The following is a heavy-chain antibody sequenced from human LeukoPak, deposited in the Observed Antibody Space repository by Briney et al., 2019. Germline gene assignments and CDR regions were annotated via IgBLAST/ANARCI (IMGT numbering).Heavy chain of an antibody. CDR1: GFTFSSYG. CDR3: ARDPRLWFGELLSHNDY. Sequence: GGSLRLSCAASGFTFSSYGMNWVRQAPGKGLEWVSSSSSTIYYADSVKGRFTISRDNSKNTLYLQMNSLRAEDTAVYYCARDPRLWFGELLSHNDYWGQGTLVTVSS. V-gene: IGHV3-48*01. CDR2: SSSSSTI. J-gene: IGHJ4*02. D-gene: IGHD3-10*01.